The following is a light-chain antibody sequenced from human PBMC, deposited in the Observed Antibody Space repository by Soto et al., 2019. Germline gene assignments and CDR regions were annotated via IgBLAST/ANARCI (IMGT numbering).Light chain of an antibody. CDR2: DAS. CDR3: QQRSNWPPVT. Sequence: EVVLTQSPGTLSLSPGERATLYCRASQSVGYHLAWYQQKPGQAPRLLIYDASNRATGIPARFSGSGSGTDFTLAISSLEPEDFAVYYCQQRSNWPPVTFGGGTKVDI. V-gene: IGKV3-11*01. J-gene: IGKJ4*01. CDR1: QSVGYH.